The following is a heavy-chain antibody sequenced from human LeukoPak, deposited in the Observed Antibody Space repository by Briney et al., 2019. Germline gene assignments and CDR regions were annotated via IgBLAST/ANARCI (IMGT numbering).Heavy chain of an antibody. Sequence: KPSETLSLTRTVSGGSISSYYWSWIRQPPGKGLEWIGYIYYSGSTNYNPSLKSRVTISVDTSKNQFSLKLSSVTAADTAVYYCARVPPGRAYYFDYWGQGTLVTVSS. D-gene: IGHD3-10*01. CDR3: ARVPPGRAYYFDY. CDR1: GGSISSYY. J-gene: IGHJ4*02. CDR2: IYYSGST. V-gene: IGHV4-59*01.